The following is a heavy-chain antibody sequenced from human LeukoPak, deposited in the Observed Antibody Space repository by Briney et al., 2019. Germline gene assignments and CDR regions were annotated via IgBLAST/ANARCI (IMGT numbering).Heavy chain of an antibody. Sequence: GGSLRLSCAASGFTFSGSAMHWVRQASGKGLEWVGRIRSKANSYATAYAASVKGRFTISRDDSKNTAYLQMNSLKAEDTAVYYCARDPLRGAFDIWGQGTMVTVSS. CDR3: ARDPLRGAFDI. CDR2: IRSKANSYAT. D-gene: IGHD3-10*01. J-gene: IGHJ3*02. V-gene: IGHV3-73*01. CDR1: GFTFSGSA.